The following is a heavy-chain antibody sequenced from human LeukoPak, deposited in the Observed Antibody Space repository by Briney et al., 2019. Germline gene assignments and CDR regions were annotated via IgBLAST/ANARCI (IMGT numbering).Heavy chain of an antibody. D-gene: IGHD1-26*01. V-gene: IGHV4-59*01. J-gene: IGHJ6*02. CDR3: ARVRELPGYYYYYGMDV. CDR2: IYYSGST. Sequence: SETLSLTCTVSGGSISGYYWSWIRQPPGKGLEWIGYIYYSGSTNYNPSLKSRVTISVDTSKNQFSLKLSSVTAADTAVYYCARVRELPGYYYYYGMDVWGQGTTVTVSS. CDR1: GGSISGYY.